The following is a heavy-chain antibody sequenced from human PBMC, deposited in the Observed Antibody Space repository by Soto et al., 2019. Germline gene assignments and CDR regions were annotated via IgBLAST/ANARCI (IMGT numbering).Heavy chain of an antibody. CDR2: ISAYNGNT. Sequence: ASVKVSCKASGYTFTSYDINWVRQAPGQGLEWMGWISAYNGNTNYAQKLQGRVTMTTDTSTSTAYMELRSLRSDDTAVYYCAREQQPAKFDYWGQGTLVTVSS. CDR3: AREQQPAKFDY. D-gene: IGHD6-13*01. J-gene: IGHJ4*02. V-gene: IGHV1-18*01. CDR1: GYTFTSYD.